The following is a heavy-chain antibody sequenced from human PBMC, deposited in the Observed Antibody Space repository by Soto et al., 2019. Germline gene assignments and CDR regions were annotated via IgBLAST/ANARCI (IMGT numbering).Heavy chain of an antibody. D-gene: IGHD4-17*01. Sequence: SETLSLTCTVSGGSISSSSYYWGWIRQPPGKGLEWIGSFYYSGSTYYNPSLKSRVTISVDRSKNQFSLKLSSVTAADTAVYYCARGMTTVTTFDYWGQGTLVTVSS. J-gene: IGHJ4*02. V-gene: IGHV4-39*07. CDR2: FYYSGST. CDR1: GGSISSSSYY. CDR3: ARGMTTVTTFDY.